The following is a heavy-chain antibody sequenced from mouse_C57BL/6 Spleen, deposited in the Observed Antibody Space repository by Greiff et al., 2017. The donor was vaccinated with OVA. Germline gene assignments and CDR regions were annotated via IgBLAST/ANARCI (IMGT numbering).Heavy chain of an antibody. J-gene: IGHJ1*03. D-gene: IGHD2-3*01. CDR2: IYPGNGDT. CDR3: ASSEYDGYYDWYFDV. CDR1: GYTFTSYN. Sequence: LQQSGAELVRPGASVKMSCKASGYTFTSYNMHWVKQTPRQGLEWIGAIYPGNGDTSYNQKFKGKATLTVDKSSSTAYMQLSSLTSEDSAVYFCASSEYDGYYDWYFDVWGTGTTVTVSS. V-gene: IGHV1-12*01.